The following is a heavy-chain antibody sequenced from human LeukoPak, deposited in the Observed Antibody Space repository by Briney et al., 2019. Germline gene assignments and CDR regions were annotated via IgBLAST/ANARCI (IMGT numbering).Heavy chain of an antibody. CDR3: ARAGGIAAAGFVDV. V-gene: IGHV3-53*01. Sequence: GSLRLSCAASGFTVSSNYMSWVRQAPGKGLEWVSVIYSGGSTYYADSVKGRFTISRGNSKNTLYLQMNSLRAEDTAVYYCARAGGIAAAGFVDVWGKGTTVTVSS. J-gene: IGHJ6*04. CDR1: GFTVSSNY. D-gene: IGHD6-25*01. CDR2: IYSGGST.